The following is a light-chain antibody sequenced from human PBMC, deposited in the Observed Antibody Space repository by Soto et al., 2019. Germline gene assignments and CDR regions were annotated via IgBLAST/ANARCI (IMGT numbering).Light chain of an antibody. Sequence: DIQMTQSPSTLSASVGDRVTITCRASQSISSWLAWYQQKPGKAPKLLIYKASSLESGVPSRFSGSGSGTEFSLIISNLQPDDFATYYRQQYNYYPWTFGQGTKVEIK. V-gene: IGKV1-5*03. CDR2: KAS. CDR1: QSISSW. J-gene: IGKJ1*01. CDR3: QQYNYYPWT.